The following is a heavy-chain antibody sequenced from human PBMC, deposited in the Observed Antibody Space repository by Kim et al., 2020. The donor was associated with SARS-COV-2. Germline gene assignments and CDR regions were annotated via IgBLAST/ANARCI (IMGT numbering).Heavy chain of an antibody. CDR2: MKPNSGNA. Sequence: ASVKVSCKASGYTFTNYDINWVRQAPGQGLEWMGWMKPNSGNAGYGQKFQGRVTMTRDTSISAAYMELRSLTSEDTAVYYCARGRGHMVATHADYFLYWGQGSLVTVSS. CDR1: GYTFTNYD. V-gene: IGHV1-8*01. J-gene: IGHJ1*01. CDR3: ARGRGHMVATHADYFLY. D-gene: IGHD5-12*01.